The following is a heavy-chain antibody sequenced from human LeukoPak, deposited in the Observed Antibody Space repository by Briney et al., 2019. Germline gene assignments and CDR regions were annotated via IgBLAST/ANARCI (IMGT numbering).Heavy chain of an antibody. CDR2: IYPGDSDT. CDR3: ARRAYCGGDCYLDY. CDR1: GYSFSSYW. V-gene: IGHV5-51*01. Sequence: GESLKISCKGSGYSFSSYWIGWVRQMPGKGLEWMGMIYPGDSDTRYSPSFQGRVTISADKSISTAYLQLSSLKASDTAMYYCARRAYCGGDCYLDYWGQGTLVTVSS. J-gene: IGHJ4*02. D-gene: IGHD2-21*02.